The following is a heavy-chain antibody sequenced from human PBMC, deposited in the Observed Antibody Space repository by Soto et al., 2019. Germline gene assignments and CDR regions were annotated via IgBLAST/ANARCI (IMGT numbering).Heavy chain of an antibody. Sequence: QVQLVQSGAEVKKPEASVMVSCKASGYTFSGYYIHWVRQAPGQGLEWMGWISPHSGATHYAQRFQAWVTMTRDTSIDTVYMEVNRLTSDDTAVYYCARSGGGCSSNGCSLGYYYGPDVWGQGTTVTVSS. CDR3: ARSGGGCSSNGCSLGYYYGPDV. J-gene: IGHJ6*02. CDR1: GYTFSGYY. V-gene: IGHV1-2*04. CDR2: ISPHSGAT. D-gene: IGHD2-2*01.